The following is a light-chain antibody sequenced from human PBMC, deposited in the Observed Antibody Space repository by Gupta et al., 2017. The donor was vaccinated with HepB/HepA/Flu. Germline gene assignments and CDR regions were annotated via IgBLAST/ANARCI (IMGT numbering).Light chain of an antibody. CDR2: DNR. V-gene: IGLV1-51*01. CDR1: TSNIGTNY. Sequence: QPVLTQPPSVSAAPGQKVTISCSGSTSNIGTNYVYWYQHRPGTAPRLLIYDNRERPSGISDRFSAARSGTSATLGITGLQTGDEADYYCGTWDARLNNWVFGGGTKLTVL. CDR3: GTWDARLNNWV. J-gene: IGLJ3*02.